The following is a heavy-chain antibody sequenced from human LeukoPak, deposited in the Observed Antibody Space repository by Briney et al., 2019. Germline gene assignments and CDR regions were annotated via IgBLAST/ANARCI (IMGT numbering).Heavy chain of an antibody. J-gene: IGHJ4*02. V-gene: IGHV4-59*01. CDR1: GGSISSYY. D-gene: IGHD6-19*01. CDR3: ARGASSGWSKVFDY. Sequence: SETLSLTCTVSGGSISSYYWSWIRQPPGKGLEWIGYIYYSGSTNYNPSLKSRVTISVDTSKNQFSLKLSSVTAADTAVYYCARGASSGWSKVFDYWGQGTLVTVSS. CDR2: IYYSGST.